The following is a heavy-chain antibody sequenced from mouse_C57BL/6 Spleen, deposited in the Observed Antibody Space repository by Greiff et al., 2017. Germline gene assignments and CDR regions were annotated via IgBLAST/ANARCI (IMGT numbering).Heavy chain of an antibody. J-gene: IGHJ1*03. CDR3: ARSRRGSSDWYFDV. V-gene: IGHV1-39*01. Sequence: VQLQQSGPELVKPGASVKISCKASGYSFTDYNMNWVKQSNGKSLEWIGVINPNYGTTSYNQKFKGKATVTVDQSSSTAYMQLNSLTSEDSAVYYCARSRRGSSDWYFDVWGTGTTVTVSS. CDR2: INPNYGTT. CDR1: GYSFTDYN. D-gene: IGHD1-1*01.